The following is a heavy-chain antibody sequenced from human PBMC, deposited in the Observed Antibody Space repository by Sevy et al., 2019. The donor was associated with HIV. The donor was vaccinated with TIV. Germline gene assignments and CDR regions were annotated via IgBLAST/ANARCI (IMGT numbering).Heavy chain of an antibody. CDR1: GGSISSSSYY. CDR3: ARPMSERTYAMDV. CDR2: IYYTGPT. Sequence: SETLSLTCTVSGGSISSSSYYWAWVRQPPGKGLEWVGNIYYTGPTSYNSSLKSRVTISVDRSQNLFSLQLTSVTAADTALYFCARPMSERTYAMDVWGQGITVTVSS. V-gene: IGHV4-39*01. J-gene: IGHJ6*02. D-gene: IGHD3-10*02.